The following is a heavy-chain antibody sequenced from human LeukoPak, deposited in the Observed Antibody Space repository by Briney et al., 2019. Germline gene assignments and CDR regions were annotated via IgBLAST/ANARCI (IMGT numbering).Heavy chain of an antibody. Sequence: KPSETLSLTCTVSGGSISSYYWSWIRQPPGKGLAWIGYIYYSGSTNYNPSLKSRVTISVDTSKTRFSLELSSVTAADAAVYYCARVRRSAVAGLWLDYWGQGTLVTVSS. CDR1: GGSISSYY. V-gene: IGHV4-59*01. D-gene: IGHD6-19*01. J-gene: IGHJ4*02. CDR2: IYYSGST. CDR3: ARVRRSAVAGLWLDY.